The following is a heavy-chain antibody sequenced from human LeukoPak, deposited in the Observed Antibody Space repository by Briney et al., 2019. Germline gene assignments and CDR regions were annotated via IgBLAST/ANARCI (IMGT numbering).Heavy chain of an antibody. Sequence: GGSLRLSCAASGFVLSSYAMNWVRQAPGKGLERVSSISGGSTYTYYADSVKGRFTISRDNAENSLYLQMNSLRAEDTAVYYCARDRGDYYDYSGPAVLYYFDYWGQGTVVTVSS. D-gene: IGHD3-22*01. V-gene: IGHV3-21*01. CDR1: GFVLSSYA. J-gene: IGHJ4*02. CDR3: ARDRGDYYDYSGPAVLYYFDY. CDR2: ISGGSTYT.